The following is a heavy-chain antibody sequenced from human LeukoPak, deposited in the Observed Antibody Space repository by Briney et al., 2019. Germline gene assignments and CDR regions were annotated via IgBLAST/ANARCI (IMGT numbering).Heavy chain of an antibody. Sequence: PGRYLRRACAAYGFTVSSYGMHWVRQAPGKGREWVADIRYDGNTKHYADSVEVRFTRSRDNCRTKLYLHMNSLGAEDTAVYYCAGQETRAFDIWGQGTVVTVSS. CDR1: GFTVSSYG. CDR2: IRYDGNTK. J-gene: IGHJ3*02. V-gene: IGHV3-33*01. D-gene: IGHD5-24*01. CDR3: AGQETRAFDI.